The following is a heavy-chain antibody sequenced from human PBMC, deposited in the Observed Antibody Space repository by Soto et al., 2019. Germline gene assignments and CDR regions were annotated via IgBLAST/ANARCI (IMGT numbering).Heavy chain of an antibody. Sequence: KPSESLPLTCTVSGDSVSGRSYYWTWILQPPGKGLEWLGYIQYSGSTSYKASLKSRITISRAASRKHFFLRLSSVTAADTAVYYCAAHYYDATAYLDVWGQGTLVTVSS. CDR1: GDSVSGRSYY. CDR3: AAHYYDATAYLDV. D-gene: IGHD3-22*01. J-gene: IGHJ4*02. CDR2: IQYSGST. V-gene: IGHV4-61*03.